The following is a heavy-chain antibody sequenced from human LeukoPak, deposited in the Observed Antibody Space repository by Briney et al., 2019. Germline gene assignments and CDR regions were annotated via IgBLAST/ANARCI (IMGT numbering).Heavy chain of an antibody. Sequence: ASVKVSCKASGYTFTDYYMHWVRQAPGQGFEWMGWINPDSGGTNYAQKFQGRVTMTRDTSISAAYMELSRLRSNDTAVYYCARRALFGDSGYDYNWFDPWGQGTLVTASS. CDR2: INPDSGGT. V-gene: IGHV1-2*02. CDR1: GYTFTDYY. J-gene: IGHJ5*02. CDR3: ARRALFGDSGYDYNWFDP. D-gene: IGHD5-12*01.